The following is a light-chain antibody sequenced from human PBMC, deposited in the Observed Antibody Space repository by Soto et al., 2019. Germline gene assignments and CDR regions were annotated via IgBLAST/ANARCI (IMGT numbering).Light chain of an antibody. V-gene: IGKV3-20*01. CDR1: HSVSSSY. Sequence: EILLTQSPGTLSLSPGERATLSCRASHSVSSSYLAWYQQKPSQAPRLLIYGASNRATGIPDRFSGSGSGTDFTLTISRLEPEDFAVYYCQQYGSSPPYTFGQGTKLEIK. CDR2: GAS. J-gene: IGKJ2*01. CDR3: QQYGSSPPYT.